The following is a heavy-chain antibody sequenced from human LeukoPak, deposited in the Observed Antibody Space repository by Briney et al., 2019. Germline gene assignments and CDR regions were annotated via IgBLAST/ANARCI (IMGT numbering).Heavy chain of an antibody. Sequence: ASVTVSCKASAYTFTSYDINWVRQAPGQGLEWMGWMDSNSGNTGYAQKFQGRVTITADESTSTAYMELSSLRSEDTAVYYCARDQGSSWSLDYWGQGTLVTVSS. CDR3: ARDQGSSWSLDY. CDR1: AYTFTSYD. J-gene: IGHJ4*02. D-gene: IGHD6-13*01. CDR2: MDSNSGNT. V-gene: IGHV1-8*01.